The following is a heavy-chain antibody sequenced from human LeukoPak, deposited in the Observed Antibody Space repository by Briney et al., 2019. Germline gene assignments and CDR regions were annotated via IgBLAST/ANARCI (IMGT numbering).Heavy chain of an antibody. CDR1: GGPISSSSYY. CDR3: ARYGPMVGASPLDY. D-gene: IGHD1-26*01. V-gene: IGHV4-39*01. Sequence: SETLSLTCTVSGGPISSSSYYWGWIRQPPGKGLEWIGSIYYSGSTYYNPSLKSRVTISVDTSKNQFSLKLSSVTAADTAVYYCARYGPMVGASPLDYWGQGTLVTVSS. J-gene: IGHJ4*02. CDR2: IYYSGST.